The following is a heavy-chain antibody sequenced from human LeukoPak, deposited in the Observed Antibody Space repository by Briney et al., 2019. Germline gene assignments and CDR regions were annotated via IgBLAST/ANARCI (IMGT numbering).Heavy chain of an antibody. CDR3: ARGLGYCSGGSCYRKYWWFDP. CDR1: GYTFTSYY. D-gene: IGHD2-15*01. CDR2: ILPIFGTA. V-gene: IGHV1-69*06. Sequence: SVKVSCKASGYTFTSYYMHWVRQAPGQGLEWMGGILPIFGTANYAQKFQGRVTITADKSTSTAYMELSSLRAEDTAVYYCARGLGYCSGGSCYRKYWWFDPWGQGTLVTVSS. J-gene: IGHJ5*02.